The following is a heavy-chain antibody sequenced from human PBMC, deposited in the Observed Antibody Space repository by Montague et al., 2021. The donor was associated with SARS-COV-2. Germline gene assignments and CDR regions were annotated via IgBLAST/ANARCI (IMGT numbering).Heavy chain of an antibody. Sequence: TLSLTCTVSGGSISSGSYYWSWIRQPAGKGLEWIGRIYTSGSTNYNPSLKSRVTISVDTSENQFSLKLSSVTAADTDVYYCARVPPYYYDSSGHYSGAFDIWGQGTMVTVSS. D-gene: IGHD3-22*01. CDR1: GGSISSGSYY. J-gene: IGHJ3*02. CDR3: ARVPPYYYDSSGHYSGAFDI. CDR2: IYTSGST. V-gene: IGHV4-61*02.